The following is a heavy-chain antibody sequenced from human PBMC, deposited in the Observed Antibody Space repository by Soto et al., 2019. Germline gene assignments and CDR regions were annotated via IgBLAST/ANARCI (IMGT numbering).Heavy chain of an antibody. CDR2: LFYSGTT. V-gene: IGHV4-30-4*01. CDR3: ARDLWVEPELYYYGMDV. CDR1: GDSISSADYY. D-gene: IGHD1-1*01. J-gene: IGHJ6*02. Sequence: PSETLSLTCTVSGDSISSADYYWSWIRQTPGKGLEWIGHLFYSGTTYYNPSLKSRLTISVDTSKNHFSLRLTSVTAADTAVYYWARDLWVEPELYYYGMDVWGQGTTVTVSS.